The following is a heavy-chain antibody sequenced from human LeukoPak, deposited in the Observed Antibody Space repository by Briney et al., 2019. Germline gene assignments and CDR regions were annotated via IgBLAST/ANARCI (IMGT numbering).Heavy chain of an antibody. CDR1: GFTFSNYW. CDR3: ARDIGSYRYCSSTSCYYYYYGMDV. J-gene: IGHJ6*02. CDR2: ISSSGSTI. Sequence: GGSLRLSCVASGFTFSNYWMSWVRQAPGKGLEWVSYISSSGSTIYYADSVKGRFTISRDNAKNSLYLQMNSLRAEDTAVYYCARDIGSYRYCSSTSCYYYYYGMDVWGQGTTVTVSS. V-gene: IGHV3-11*01. D-gene: IGHD2-2*01.